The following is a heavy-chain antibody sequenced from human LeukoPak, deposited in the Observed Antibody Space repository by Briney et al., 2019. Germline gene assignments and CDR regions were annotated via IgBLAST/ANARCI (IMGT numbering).Heavy chain of an antibody. CDR1: GFTFSSYS. Sequence: GGTLRLSCAASGFTFSSYSMNWVRQAPGKGLEWVSYISSSSSTIYYADSVKGRFTISRDNAKNSLYLQMNSLRAEDTAVYYCARAYSERYGLGYYHMDAWGKGTTVTISS. CDR2: ISSSSSTI. J-gene: IGHJ6*03. V-gene: IGHV3-48*01. CDR3: ARAYSERYGLGYYHMDA. D-gene: IGHD1-26*01.